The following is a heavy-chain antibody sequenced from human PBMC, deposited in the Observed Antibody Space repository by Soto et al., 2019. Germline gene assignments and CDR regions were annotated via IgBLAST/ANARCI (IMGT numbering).Heavy chain of an antibody. D-gene: IGHD5-18*01. V-gene: IGHV1-2*04. CDR1: GYTFTGYY. Sequence: ASVKVSCKASGYTFTGYYMHWVRQAPGQGLEWMGWINPNSGGTNYAQKFQGWVTMTRDTSISTAYMELSRLRSDDTAVYYCARGRGTNTAMANYYFDYWGQGTLVTVSS. CDR2: INPNSGGT. J-gene: IGHJ4*02. CDR3: ARGRGTNTAMANYYFDY.